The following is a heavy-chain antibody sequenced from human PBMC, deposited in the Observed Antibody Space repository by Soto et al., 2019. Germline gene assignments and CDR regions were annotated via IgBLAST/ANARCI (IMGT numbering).Heavy chain of an antibody. CDR3: ARFLSSSWYLWFDP. V-gene: IGHV4-4*02. D-gene: IGHD6-13*01. J-gene: IGHJ5*02. CDR2: IYHSGST. Sequence: SSETLSLTCAVSGGSISSSNWWSWVRQPPGKGLEWIGEIYHSGSTNYNPSLKSRVTISVDKSKNQFSLKLSSVTAADTAVYYCARFLSSSWYLWFDPWGQGTLVTVSS. CDR1: GGSISSSNW.